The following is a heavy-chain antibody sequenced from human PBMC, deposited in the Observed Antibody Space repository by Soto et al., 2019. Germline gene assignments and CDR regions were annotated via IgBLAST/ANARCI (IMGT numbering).Heavy chain of an antibody. CDR3: ARADTWIQLWSPFDY. Sequence: SXKVSCKASGGTXSSYAISWVRQAPGQGLEWMGGIIPIFGTANYAQKFQGRVTITADESTRTAYMELSSLRSEDTAVYYCARADTWIQLWSPFDYWGQGTLGTVSS. J-gene: IGHJ4*02. D-gene: IGHD5-18*01. CDR2: IIPIFGTA. CDR1: GGTXSSYA. V-gene: IGHV1-69*13.